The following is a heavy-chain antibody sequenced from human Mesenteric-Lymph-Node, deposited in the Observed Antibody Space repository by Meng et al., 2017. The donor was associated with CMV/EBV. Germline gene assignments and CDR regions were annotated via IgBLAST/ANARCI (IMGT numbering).Heavy chain of an antibody. J-gene: IGHJ4*02. Sequence: SETLSLTCAVYGGSFSGYYWTWIRQPPGKGLEWIGEVYDSETITYNPSLRNRFTISVDKSKNQFSLRLNSVSAADTAIYYCAHNGRYCLEYWGQGILVTVSS. D-gene: IGHD2-21*02. V-gene: IGHV4-34*01. CDR2: VYDSETI. CDR3: AHNGRYCLEY. CDR1: GGSFSGYY.